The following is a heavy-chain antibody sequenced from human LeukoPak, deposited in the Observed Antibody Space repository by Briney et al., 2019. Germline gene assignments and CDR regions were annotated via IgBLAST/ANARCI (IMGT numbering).Heavy chain of an antibody. J-gene: IGHJ4*02. CDR2: INHSGST. CDR3: SGGPLGYSGR. V-gene: IGHV4-34*01. Sequence: SETLSLTCAVYGGSFSGYYWSWIRQPPGKGLEWIGEINHSGSTNYNPSLKSRVTISVDTSKNQFSLKLSSVTAADTAVYYCSGGPLGYSGRWGQGTLVTVSS. CDR1: GGSFSGYY. D-gene: IGHD5-18*01.